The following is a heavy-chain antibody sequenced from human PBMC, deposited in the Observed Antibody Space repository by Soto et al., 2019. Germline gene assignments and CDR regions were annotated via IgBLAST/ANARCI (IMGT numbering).Heavy chain of an antibody. Sequence: SETLSLTCAVYGGSFSGYYWSWIRQPPGKGLEWIGEINHSGSTNYNPSLKSRVTISVDTSKNQFSLKLSSVTAADTAVYYCARARYYYYGMDVWGQGTTVTVSS. CDR1: GGSFSGYY. V-gene: IGHV4-34*01. J-gene: IGHJ6*02. CDR2: INHSGST. CDR3: ARARYYYYGMDV.